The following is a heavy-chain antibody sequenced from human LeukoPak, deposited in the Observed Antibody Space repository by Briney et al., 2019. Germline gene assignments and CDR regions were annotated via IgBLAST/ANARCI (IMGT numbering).Heavy chain of an antibody. D-gene: IGHD6-13*01. CDR2: IYSGRST. Sequence: GGSLRLSCAASGFTLSSNYMSWVRQAPGKGVGWVSVIYSGRSTYYADSVKPRFTISRDNSKNTLYLQMNSLRAEDTAVYYCAREAAAGTRYWGQGTLVTVSS. CDR3: AREAAAGTRY. CDR1: GFTLSSNY. V-gene: IGHV3-66*01. J-gene: IGHJ4*02.